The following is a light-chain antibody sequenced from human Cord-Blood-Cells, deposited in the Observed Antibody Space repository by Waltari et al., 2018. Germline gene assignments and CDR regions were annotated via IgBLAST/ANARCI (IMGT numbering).Light chain of an antibody. CDR2: EVS. V-gene: IGLV2-14*01. CDR3: SSYTSSSTLVV. Sequence: QSALTQPASVSGSPGQSITIPCTGTSSDVGGYNYVSWYQQHPGKAPKLMIYEVSNRPSGVATRFSGSKSGNTASLTISGLQAEDEADYYCSSYTSSSTLVVFGGGTKLTVL. CDR1: SSDVGGYNY. J-gene: IGLJ2*01.